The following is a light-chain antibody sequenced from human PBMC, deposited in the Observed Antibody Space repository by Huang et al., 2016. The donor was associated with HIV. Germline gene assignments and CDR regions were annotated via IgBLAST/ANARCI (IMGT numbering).Light chain of an antibody. CDR2: DTS. J-gene: IGKJ4*01. Sequence: EIVLTQSPATLSLSPGDRATLSCRASQNIGNYLAWYQQKPGQAPRLLIYDTSNRATGIPDRFSGGGSGTDFTLTISSLEPEDFAVYVCQQRSNWLTFGGGTKVETK. CDR1: QNIGNY. V-gene: IGKV3-11*01. CDR3: QQRSNWLT.